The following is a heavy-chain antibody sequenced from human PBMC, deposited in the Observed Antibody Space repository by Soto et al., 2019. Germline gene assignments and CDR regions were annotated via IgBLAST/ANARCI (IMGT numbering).Heavy chain of an antibody. Sequence: EVQLVESGGGLVQPGGSLRLSCAASGFTFSSYWLHWVRQAPGKGLVWVSRINSDGSSTSYADSVQGRFTISRDNAKNSLKLQINSPGAEATAVCYCARVRSSTSFDYWGQGTLVTVSS. CDR1: GFTFSSYW. D-gene: IGHD6-6*01. CDR3: ARVRSSTSFDY. J-gene: IGHJ4*02. V-gene: IGHV3-74*01. CDR2: INSDGSST.